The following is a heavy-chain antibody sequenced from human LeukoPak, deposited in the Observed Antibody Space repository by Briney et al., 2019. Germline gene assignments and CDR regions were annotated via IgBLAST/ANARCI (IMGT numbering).Heavy chain of an antibody. D-gene: IGHD3-10*01. CDR2: IYYSGST. CDR3: ARGQYGSGSYPPGAFDI. V-gene: IGHV4-59*01. CDR1: GGSISSYY. J-gene: IGHJ3*02. Sequence: SETLSLTCTVSGGSISSYYWSWIRQPPGKGLEWIGYIYYSGSTNYNPSLKSRVTISVDTSKNQFSLELSSVTAADTAVYYCARGQYGSGSYPPGAFDIWGQGTMVTVSS.